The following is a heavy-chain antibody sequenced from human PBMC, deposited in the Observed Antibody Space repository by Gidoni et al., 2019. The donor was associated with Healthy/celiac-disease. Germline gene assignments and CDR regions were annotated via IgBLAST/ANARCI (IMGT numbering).Heavy chain of an antibody. V-gene: IGHV3-33*01. CDR3: ARGVSGYDYQEDYYYYYGMDV. Sequence: QVQLVESGGGVVQPGRSLRLSCAASGFTFSSYGMHWVRQAPGKGLEWVAVIWYDGSNKYYADSVKGRFTISRDNSKNTLYLQMNSLRAEDTAVYYCARGVSGYDYQEDYYYYYGMDVWGQGTTVTVSS. J-gene: IGHJ6*02. D-gene: IGHD5-12*01. CDR1: GFTFSSYG. CDR2: IWYDGSNK.